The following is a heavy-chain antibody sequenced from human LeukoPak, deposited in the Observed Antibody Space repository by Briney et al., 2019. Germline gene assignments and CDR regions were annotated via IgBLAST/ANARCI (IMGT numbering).Heavy chain of an antibody. CDR1: GGSISSSSYC. CDR2: IYYSGST. Sequence: SETLSLTCTVSGGSISSSSYCWGWIRQPPGKGLEWIGSIYYSGSTYYNPSLKSRVTISVDTSKNQFSLKLSSVTAADTAVYYCARSTVAGTRKVDYWGQGTLVTVSS. J-gene: IGHJ4*02. D-gene: IGHD6-19*01. V-gene: IGHV4-39*01. CDR3: ARSTVAGTRKVDY.